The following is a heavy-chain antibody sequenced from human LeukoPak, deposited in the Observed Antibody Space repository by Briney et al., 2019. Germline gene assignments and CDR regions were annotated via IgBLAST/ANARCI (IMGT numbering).Heavy chain of an antibody. V-gene: IGHV3-15*01. CDR3: TTEGWLLTSQRYYFDY. D-gene: IGHD5-12*01. CDR2: IKSKTDVGTT. Sequence: PGGSLRLSCAASGFTFSNAWMSWVRQAPGKGLEWVGRIKSKTDVGTTDYAAPVKGRFTISRDDSKNTLYLQMNSLKTEDTAVYYCTTEGWLLTSQRYYFDYWGQGTLVTVSS. J-gene: IGHJ4*02. CDR1: GFTFSNAW.